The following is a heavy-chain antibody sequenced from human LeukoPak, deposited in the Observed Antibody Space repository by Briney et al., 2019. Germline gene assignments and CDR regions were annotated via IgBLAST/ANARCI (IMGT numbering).Heavy chain of an antibody. CDR1: GFPFSSYA. J-gene: IGHJ4*02. Sequence: PGGSLRLSCAASGFPFSSYAMNWVRQAPGKGLEWVSYISSSGSTIYYADSVKGRFTISRDNAKNSLYLQMNSLRAEDTAVYYCGRVLEYYFVYWGEGTLVTVSS. CDR3: GRVLEYYFVY. CDR2: ISSSGSTI. V-gene: IGHV3-48*03.